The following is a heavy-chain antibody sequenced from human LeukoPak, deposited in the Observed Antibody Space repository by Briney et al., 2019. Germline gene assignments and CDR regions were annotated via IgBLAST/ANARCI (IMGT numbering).Heavy chain of an antibody. CDR1: GYTFTGYY. J-gene: IGHJ4*02. D-gene: IGHD3-22*01. Sequence: ASVKVSCKASGYTFTGYYMHWVRQATGQGLEWMGWMNPNSGNTGYAQKFQGRVTITRNTSISTAYMELSSLRSEDTAVYYCARASYYYDKGLDYWGQGTLVTVSS. V-gene: IGHV1-8*03. CDR3: ARASYYYDKGLDY. CDR2: MNPNSGNT.